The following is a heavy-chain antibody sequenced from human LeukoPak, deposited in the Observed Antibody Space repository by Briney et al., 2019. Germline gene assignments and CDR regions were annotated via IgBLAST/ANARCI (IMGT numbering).Heavy chain of an antibody. Sequence: GASVQVSCKASGYTFTSYGISCVRQAPGQGLEWMGWTIAYNGNTNYAQKLQGRVTMTTDTSTSTAYMELRSLRSAETAVYYCARDLSTIFGVVIYFDYWGQGTLVTVSS. V-gene: IGHV1-18*01. D-gene: IGHD3-3*01. CDR2: TIAYNGNT. CDR1: GYTFTSYG. CDR3: ARDLSTIFGVVIYFDY. J-gene: IGHJ4*02.